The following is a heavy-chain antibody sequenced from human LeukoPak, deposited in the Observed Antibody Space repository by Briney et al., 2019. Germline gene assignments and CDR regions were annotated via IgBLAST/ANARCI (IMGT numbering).Heavy chain of an antibody. CDR1: GFTFSSYG. Sequence: GGSLRLSCAASGFTFSSYGMSWVRQAPGKGLEWVSLITWDGDITYYADSVKGRFTISRDNSKNSLYLQMNSLTTEDTAFYYCAKDYSSGSLMHFFDYWGQGTLVTVSS. V-gene: IGHV3-43*01. CDR2: ITWDGDIT. D-gene: IGHD3-10*01. CDR3: AKDYSSGSLMHFFDY. J-gene: IGHJ4*02.